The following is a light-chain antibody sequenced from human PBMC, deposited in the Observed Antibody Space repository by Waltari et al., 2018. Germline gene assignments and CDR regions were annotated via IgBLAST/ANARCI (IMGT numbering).Light chain of an antibody. CDR1: NSTIGHNH. CDR3: GGWDDSLNGWV. CDR2: RNN. J-gene: IGLJ3*02. V-gene: IGLV1-47*01. Sequence: QSVMTQPPSASGTPGQSVPISGSATNSTIGHNHVNLYQQLPGAAPKLLIYRNNQRPSGVPDRFSVSKSGTSASLAISGLRSEDEGDYYCGGWDDSLNGWVFGGGTKLTVL.